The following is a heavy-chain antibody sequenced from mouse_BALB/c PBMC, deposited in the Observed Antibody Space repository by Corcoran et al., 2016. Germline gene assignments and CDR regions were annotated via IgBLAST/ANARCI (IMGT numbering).Heavy chain of an antibody. D-gene: IGHD2-1*01. Sequence: EVQLQQSGPELVKPGASVKMSCKASGYTFTDYYMDWVKQSHGASFEWIGRVNPYNGGTSYNQKFKGKATLTVDKSSSTAYMELNSLTSEDSAVYYCARRHGNYLWYFDVWGAGTTVTVSS. V-gene: IGHV1-19*01. CDR2: VNPYNGGT. J-gene: IGHJ1*01. CDR3: ARRHGNYLWYFDV. CDR1: GYTFTDYY.